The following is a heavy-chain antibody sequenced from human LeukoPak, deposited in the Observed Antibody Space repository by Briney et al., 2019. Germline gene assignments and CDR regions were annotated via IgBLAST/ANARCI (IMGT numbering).Heavy chain of an antibody. Sequence: ASVKVSCKASGCTFISYVMHWVRQVPGQRLEWMGWINAGSGNTKFSLKFQDRVTITRNTSATTTYMELSSLRSEDTAVYYCARARSDWSGNDCWGQGTLVTVSS. D-gene: IGHD3-3*01. CDR1: GCTFISYV. J-gene: IGHJ4*02. CDR3: ARARSDWSGNDC. CDR2: INAGSGNT. V-gene: IGHV1-3*01.